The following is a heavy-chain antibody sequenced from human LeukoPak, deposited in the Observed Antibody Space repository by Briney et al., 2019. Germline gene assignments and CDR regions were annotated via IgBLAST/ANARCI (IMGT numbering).Heavy chain of an antibody. CDR2: IIPIFGTA. CDR3: ARGEFIKKSGSSKRFDWFDP. J-gene: IGHJ5*02. D-gene: IGHD1-26*01. V-gene: IGHV1-69*05. CDR1: GGTFSSYA. Sequence: SVKVSCKASGGTFSSYAISWVRQAPGQGLEWMGGIIPIFGTANYAQKSQGRVTITTDESTSTAYMELSSLRSEDTAVYYCARGEFIKKSGSSKRFDWFDPWGQGTLVTVSS.